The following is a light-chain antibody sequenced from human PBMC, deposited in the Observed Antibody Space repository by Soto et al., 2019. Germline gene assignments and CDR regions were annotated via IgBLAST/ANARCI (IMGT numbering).Light chain of an antibody. CDR3: QTWGTGMRV. V-gene: IGLV4-69*02. CDR1: SGHSNYA. J-gene: IGLJ3*02. Sequence: QLVLTQSPSASASLGASVKLTCTLSSGHSNYAIAWHQQQPEKGPRYLMKLNSDGSHSKGDGIPDRFSGSSSGAERYLTISSLQSEDEGDYYCQTWGTGMRVFGGGTKVTVL. CDR2: LNSDGSH.